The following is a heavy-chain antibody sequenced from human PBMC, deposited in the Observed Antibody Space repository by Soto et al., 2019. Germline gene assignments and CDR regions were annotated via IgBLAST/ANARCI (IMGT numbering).Heavy chain of an antibody. CDR1: GFTFSSYG. CDR3: ATGSYCSSTSCYPNYYYYMDV. D-gene: IGHD2-2*01. CDR2: IWYDGSNK. J-gene: IGHJ6*03. V-gene: IGHV3-33*01. Sequence: PGGSLRLSCAASGFTFSSYGMHWVRQAPGKGLEWVAVIWYDGSNKYYADSVKGRFTISRDNSKNTLYLQMNSLRAEDTAVYYCATGSYCSSTSCYPNYYYYMDVWGKGTTVTVSS.